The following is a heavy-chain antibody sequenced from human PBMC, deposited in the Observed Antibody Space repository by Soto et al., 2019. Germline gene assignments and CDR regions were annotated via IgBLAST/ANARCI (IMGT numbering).Heavy chain of an antibody. CDR2: IDPTDSQT. J-gene: IGHJ4*02. CDR1: GYSFISYW. V-gene: IGHV5-10-1*01. D-gene: IGHD6-6*01. Sequence: PGESLKISCKGSGYSFISYWISWVRQMPGRGLEWMGKIDPTDSQTNYSPSFQGHVTISADKSITTAYLQWSSLQASDTAMYYCARPYSSSSAAEYWGQGTLVTVSS. CDR3: ARPYSSSSAAEY.